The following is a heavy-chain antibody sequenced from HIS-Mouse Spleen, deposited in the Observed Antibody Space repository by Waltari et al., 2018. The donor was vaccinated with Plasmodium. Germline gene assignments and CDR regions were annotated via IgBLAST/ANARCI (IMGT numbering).Heavy chain of an antibody. CDR2: IYSGGST. D-gene: IGHD7-27*01. CDR3: ARAAIAWGSPYYFDY. V-gene: IGHV3-53*02. Sequence: EVQLVETGGGLIQPGGSLRLSCAASGFTVSSNYMSWVRQAPGKGRGGGAVIYSGGSTYYADSVKGRFTISRDNSKNTMYLQMNSLRAEDTAVYYCARAAIAWGSPYYFDYWGQGTLVTVSS. CDR1: GFTVSSNY. J-gene: IGHJ4*02.